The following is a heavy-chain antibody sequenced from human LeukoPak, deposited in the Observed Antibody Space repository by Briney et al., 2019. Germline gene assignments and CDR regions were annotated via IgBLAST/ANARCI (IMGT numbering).Heavy chain of an antibody. J-gene: IGHJ4*02. CDR2: IYYSGST. Sequence: SETLSLTCTVSGGSISSSSYYWGWIRQPPGKGLEWIGSIYYSGSTYYNPSLKSRVTISVDTSKNQFSLKLSSVTAADTAVYYCAKVLYYGSGSYWVFDYWGQGTLVTVSS. CDR3: AKVLYYGSGSYWVFDY. V-gene: IGHV4-39*01. D-gene: IGHD3-10*01. CDR1: GGSISSSSYY.